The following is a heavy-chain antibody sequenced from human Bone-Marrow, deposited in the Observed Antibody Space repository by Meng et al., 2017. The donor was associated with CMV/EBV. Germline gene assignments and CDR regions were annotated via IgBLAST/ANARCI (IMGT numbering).Heavy chain of an antibody. CDR1: GGTSNTYA. J-gene: IGHJ4*02. V-gene: IGHV1-69*02. CDR3: TRNGFPEGGYYFDY. Sequence: QVQLVQSGAEGKKRGSSVKVSCKASGGTSNTYAITWVRQAPGQGLEWMGRIIPVLGIAIYAQKFQGRVIITADKSTSTAYMELSSLRSEDTAMYYCTRNGFPEGGYYFDYWGQGTLVTVSS. CDR2: IIPVLGIA. D-gene: IGHD2-15*01.